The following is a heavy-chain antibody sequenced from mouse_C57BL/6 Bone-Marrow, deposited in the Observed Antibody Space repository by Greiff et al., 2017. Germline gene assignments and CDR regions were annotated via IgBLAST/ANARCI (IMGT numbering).Heavy chain of an antibody. CDR2: IYPRRGNT. CDR1: GYTFTSYG. D-gene: IGHD2-1*01. Sequence: QVQLQQSGAELARPGASVKLSCKASGYTFTSYGISWVKQRTGQGLEWIGEIYPRRGNTYYNEKFKGKATLTADKSSSTAYMELRSLTSEDSAVYFCAREGLPYFDYWGQGTTLTVSS. J-gene: IGHJ2*01. V-gene: IGHV1-81*01. CDR3: AREGLPYFDY.